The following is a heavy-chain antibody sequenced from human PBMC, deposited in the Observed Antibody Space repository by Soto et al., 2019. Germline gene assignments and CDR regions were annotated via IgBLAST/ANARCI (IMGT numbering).Heavy chain of an antibody. CDR2: TYWTDDK. CDR3: AHFLTAFDAFDI. V-gene: IGHV2-5*01. J-gene: IGHJ3*02. CDR1: GFSLSTSGVG. Sequence: SGPTLVNPTQTLTLTCTFSGFSLSTSGVGVGWIRQPPGKTLQWLALTYWTDDKRYSPSLKSRLTITKATSKNHVVLTMTNVDPVDSATYYCAHFLTAFDAFDIWGQGTMVTVSS. D-gene: IGHD7-27*01.